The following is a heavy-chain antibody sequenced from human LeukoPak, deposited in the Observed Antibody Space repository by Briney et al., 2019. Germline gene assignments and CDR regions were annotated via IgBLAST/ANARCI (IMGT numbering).Heavy chain of an antibody. J-gene: IGHJ4*02. CDR2: INGSGTST. V-gene: IGHV3-23*01. Sequence: AGGTLRLSCAASGFTFNSYAMIRLRQAPGKGLEWVSAINGSGTSTYYADSVKGRFTIARDNSKNTLYLQMNSLRAEDTAVYYCAKERTVTSNHFDYWGQATLVTVSS. CDR3: AKERTVTSNHFDY. D-gene: IGHD4-17*01. CDR1: GFTFNSYA.